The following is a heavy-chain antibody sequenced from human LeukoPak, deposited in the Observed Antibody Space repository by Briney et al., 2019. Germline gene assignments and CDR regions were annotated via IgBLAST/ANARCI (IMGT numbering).Heavy chain of an antibody. CDR2: IENRGYT. J-gene: IGHJ1*01. V-gene: IGHV4-39*01. CDR1: GVSMSSRNSY. Sequence: SETLSLTCTVPGVSMSSRNSYWGWIRQPPGKGLEWVGTIENRGYTAYNRSLQGRVTISVDASRRQCSLTLSAVTATDTAVYYCARHTSGTMFSYWGEGILATVSS. D-gene: IGHD1-1*01. CDR3: ARHTSGTMFSY.